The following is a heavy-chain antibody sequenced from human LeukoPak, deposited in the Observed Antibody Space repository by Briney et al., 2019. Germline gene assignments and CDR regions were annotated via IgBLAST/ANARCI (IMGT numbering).Heavy chain of an antibody. CDR3: ATGSSGWYFDY. CDR2: FDPEDGET. J-gene: IGHJ4*02. D-gene: IGHD6-19*01. V-gene: IGHV1-24*01. Sequence: ASVKVSCKVSGYTLTELSMHWVRQAPGKGLEWMGGFDPEDGETIYAQKCQGRVTMTEDTSTDTAYMELSSLRAEDTAAYYCATGSSGWYFDYWGQGTLVTVSS. CDR1: GYTLTELS.